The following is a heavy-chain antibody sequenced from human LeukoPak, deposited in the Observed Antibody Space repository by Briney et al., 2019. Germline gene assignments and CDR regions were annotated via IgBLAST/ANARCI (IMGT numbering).Heavy chain of an antibody. V-gene: IGHV4-38-2*02. Sequence: PSETLSLTYTVSNYSISSGYYWGWIRQPPGKGLEWIGSIDHSGSTYYNPSLKSRVTISVDTPKNQFSLKLTSVTAADTAVYYCARGFVGYSNYNYYFDYWGQGTLVTVSS. D-gene: IGHD4-11*01. CDR1: NYSISSGYY. J-gene: IGHJ4*02. CDR2: IDHSGST. CDR3: ARGFVGYSNYNYYFDY.